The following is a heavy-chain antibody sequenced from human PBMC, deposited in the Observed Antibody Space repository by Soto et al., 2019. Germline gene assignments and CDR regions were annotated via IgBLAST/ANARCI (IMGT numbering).Heavy chain of an antibody. Sequence: GGSLRLSCAASGFTVSSNYMSWVRQAPGKGLEWVSVIYSGGSTYYADSVKGRFTISRDNSKNTMYLQMNSLRAEDTAVYYCAKHASGIFPLRPDYHCNGLDVWGQGTTVTVSS. D-gene: IGHD1-26*01. J-gene: IGHJ6*01. CDR1: GFTVSSNY. V-gene: IGHV3-66*01. CDR3: AKHASGIFPLRPDYHCNGLDV. CDR2: IYSGGST.